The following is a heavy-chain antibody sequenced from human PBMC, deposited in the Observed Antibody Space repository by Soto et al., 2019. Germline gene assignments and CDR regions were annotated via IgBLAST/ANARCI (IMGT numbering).Heavy chain of an antibody. CDR3: ARVQDIVVVPAAIPHYYYGMDV. V-gene: IGHV4-34*01. J-gene: IGHJ6*02. D-gene: IGHD2-2*02. CDR1: GGSFSGYY. Sequence: QVQLQQWGAGLLKPSETLSLTCAVYGGSFSGYYWSWIRQPPGKGLEWIGEINHSGSTNYNPSLKSRVTISVDTSNNQFSLKLSSVSAADTAVYYCARVQDIVVVPAAIPHYYYGMDVWGQGTTVTVSS. CDR2: INHSGST.